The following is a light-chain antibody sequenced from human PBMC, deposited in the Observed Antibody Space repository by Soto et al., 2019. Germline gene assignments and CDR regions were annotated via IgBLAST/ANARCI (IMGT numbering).Light chain of an antibody. CDR1: PAIASF. CDR2: DAA. CDR3: QQLNGSPWT. V-gene: IGKV1-9*01. J-gene: IGKJ1*01. Sequence: IQLTQSPSSLSASVGDRVTINCRASPAIASFLAWYQQKPGTAPKLLIYDAATLQSGVPSRFSGSRSGTEYTLTIGSLQPEDFATYYCQQLNGSPWTFGQGTKVDIK.